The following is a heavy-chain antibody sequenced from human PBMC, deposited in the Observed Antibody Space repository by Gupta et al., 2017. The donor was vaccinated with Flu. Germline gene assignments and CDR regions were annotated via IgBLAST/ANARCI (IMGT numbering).Heavy chain of an antibody. CDR1: GASIRAGRSY. Sequence: QLHLPASGPGLFKPSPTLSLTCTTSGASIRAGRSYWSGIRQSAGKGLEWIGRIYTSGNSDYNPALQRRGTSSVDTYTSKFSLKWTAVTAADTALDDCARGLFSNSLFYCDSWGRGNLVTVSA. J-gene: IGHJ4*02. CDR2: IYTSGNS. V-gene: IGHV4-61*02. D-gene: IGHD6-6*01. CDR3: ARGLFSNSLFYCDS.